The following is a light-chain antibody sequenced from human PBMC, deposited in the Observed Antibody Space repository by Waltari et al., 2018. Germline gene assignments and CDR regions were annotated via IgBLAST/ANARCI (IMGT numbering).Light chain of an antibody. CDR3: QQYYGTPPYT. Sequence: DIVMTQSPDSLAVSLGERATINCKSIQSLLYSSNNKNYLAWYQQKLGQPPKLLFYWASTRESGVPDRFSGSGSGTDFTLTISSLQAEDVAVYYCQQYYGTPPYTFGQGTKLEIK. CDR1: QSLLYSSNNKNY. V-gene: IGKV4-1*01. CDR2: WAS. J-gene: IGKJ2*01.